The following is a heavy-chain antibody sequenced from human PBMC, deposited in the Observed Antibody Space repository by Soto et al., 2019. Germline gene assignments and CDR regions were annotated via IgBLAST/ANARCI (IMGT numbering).Heavy chain of an antibody. CDR3: AQLVDGSGIVGAINFDY. Sequence: QITLKESGPTLVKPTQTLTLTCTFSGFSLSTSGVGVGWIRQPPGKALEWLALIYWNDDKRYSPSLKSRLTITKDTSKNQVVLTMTNMDPVDTATYYCAQLVDGSGIVGAINFDYWGQGTLVTVSS. D-gene: IGHD1-26*01. V-gene: IGHV2-5*01. J-gene: IGHJ4*02. CDR2: IYWNDDK. CDR1: GFSLSTSGVG.